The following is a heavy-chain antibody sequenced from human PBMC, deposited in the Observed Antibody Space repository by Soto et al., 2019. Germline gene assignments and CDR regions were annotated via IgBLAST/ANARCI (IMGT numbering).Heavy chain of an antibody. CDR3: ARVHSSGWYVEPYDA. CDR1: GFKFDDYA. D-gene: IGHD6-19*01. Sequence: EVQLVESGGNLARPGESLRLSCTASGFKFDDYAFHWVRQAPGKGPEWVSGINWNGAYSGYADSVKGRFTISRDNAWNSVYLQMDTLSPEDTALYYCARVHSSGWYVEPYDAWGQGTMVTVSS. V-gene: IGHV3-9*01. J-gene: IGHJ3*01. CDR2: INWNGAYS.